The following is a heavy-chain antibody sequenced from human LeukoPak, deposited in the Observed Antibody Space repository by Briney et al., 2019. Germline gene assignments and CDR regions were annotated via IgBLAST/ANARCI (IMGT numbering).Heavy chain of an antibody. CDR3: AREYCSGGSCYSIDS. CDR1: GFIFSSYS. D-gene: IGHD2-15*01. CDR2: ITSSSIYI. J-gene: IGHJ4*02. Sequence: PGGCLRLSCAASGFIFSSYSMTWVRQAPGKGLEWVSSITSSSIYIYYADSVKGRFTISRDNAKNSLYLQMNSLRAEDTAVYYCAREYCSGGSCYSIDSWGQGTLVTVSS. V-gene: IGHV3-21*01.